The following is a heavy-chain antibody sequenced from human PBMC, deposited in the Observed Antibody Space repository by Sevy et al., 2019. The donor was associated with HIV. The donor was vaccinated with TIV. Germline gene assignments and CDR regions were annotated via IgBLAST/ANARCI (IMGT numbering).Heavy chain of an antibody. J-gene: IGHJ4*02. CDR1: GFTFSSYA. D-gene: IGHD5-12*01. V-gene: IGHV3-30-3*01. CDR3: ARDPPGLDIVATVFDY. Sequence: GGSLRLSCAASGFTFSSYAMHWVRQAPGKGLEWVAVISYDGSNKYYADSVKGRFTISRDNSKNTLYLQMNSLRAEDTAVYYCARDPPGLDIVATVFDYWGQGTLVTVSS. CDR2: ISYDGSNK.